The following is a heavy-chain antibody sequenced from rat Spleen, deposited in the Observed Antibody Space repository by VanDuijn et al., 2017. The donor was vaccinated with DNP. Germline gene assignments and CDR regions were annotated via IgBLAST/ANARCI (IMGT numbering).Heavy chain of an antibody. CDR2: ISYDGGST. V-gene: IGHV5-22*01. CDR1: GFTFSDYY. CDR3: ARSPLRRVYPYWYFDF. Sequence: EVQLVESGGDLVQPGRSLKLSCAASGFTFSDYYMAWVRQAPTKGLDWVAYISYDGGSTYNGDSVKGRFTISRDNAKSTLYLQMNSLRSEDMATYYCARSPLRRVYPYWYFDFWGPGTMVTVSS. D-gene: IGHD1-11*01. J-gene: IGHJ1*01.